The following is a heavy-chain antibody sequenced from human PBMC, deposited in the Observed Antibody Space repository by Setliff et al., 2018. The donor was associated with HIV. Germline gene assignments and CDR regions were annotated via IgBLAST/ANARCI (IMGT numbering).Heavy chain of an antibody. D-gene: IGHD6-6*01. CDR2: INPSSGST. CDR1: GYTFTSYY. Sequence: GASVKVSCKASGYTFTSYYMHWVRQAPGQGLEWMGIINPSSGSTTYAQKFQGRVTMTRDTSTSTVYMELSSLRSEDTAVYYCARDPAPSSSASYFQHWGQGTPVNVSS. V-gene: IGHV1-46*01. J-gene: IGHJ1*01. CDR3: ARDPAPSSSASYFQH.